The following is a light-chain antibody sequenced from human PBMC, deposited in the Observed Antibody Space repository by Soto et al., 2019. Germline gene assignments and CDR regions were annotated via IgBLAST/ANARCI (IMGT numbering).Light chain of an antibody. J-gene: IGKJ1*01. V-gene: IGKV1-6*01. CDR3: LQDYNYPWT. CDR1: QGIRND. Sequence: IQMTHSPSSLSASVKARVNINSQASQGIRNDLGWYQQKPGKAPKLLIYAASSLQSGVPSRFSGSGSGTDFTLTICSLQPEDFATYYCLQDYNYPWTFGQGTKVDIK. CDR2: AAS.